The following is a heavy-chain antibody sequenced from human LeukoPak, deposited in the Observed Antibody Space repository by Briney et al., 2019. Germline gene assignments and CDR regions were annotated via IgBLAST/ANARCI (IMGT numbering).Heavy chain of an antibody. CDR3: ARTPYSNYERDYGDKYYFDY. Sequence: PGGSLRLSCAASGFTFSSYTMNWVRQAPGKGLEWVAVIWYDGSNKYYADSVKGRFTISRDNSKNTLYLQMNSLRAEDTAVYYCARTPYSNYERDYGDKYYFDYWGQGTLVTVSS. J-gene: IGHJ4*02. CDR1: GFTFSSYT. D-gene: IGHD4-11*01. V-gene: IGHV3-33*08. CDR2: IWYDGSNK.